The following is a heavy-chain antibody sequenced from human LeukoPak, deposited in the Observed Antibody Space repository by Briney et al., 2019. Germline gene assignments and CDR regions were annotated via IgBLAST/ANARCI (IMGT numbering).Heavy chain of an antibody. V-gene: IGHV4-59*01. J-gene: IGHJ4*02. CDR2: IYYSGST. D-gene: IGHD1-26*01. CDR3: AKSSSGSYYGVD. CDR1: GGSISTYY. Sequence: PSETLSLTCTVSGGSISTYYWSWIRQPPGKGLEWIGYIYYSGSTNYNPSLKSRVTISVDTSKNQFSLKLSSVTAADTAVYYCAKSSSGSYYGVDWGQGTLVTVSS.